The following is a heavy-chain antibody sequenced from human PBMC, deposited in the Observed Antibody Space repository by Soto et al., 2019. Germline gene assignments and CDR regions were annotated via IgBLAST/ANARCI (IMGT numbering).Heavy chain of an antibody. CDR2: VSHDGRNT. D-gene: IGHD6-19*01. CDR3: AKGGRQWLVTSDFNY. CDR1: GFTFSDSA. J-gene: IGHJ4*02. V-gene: IGHV3-30*18. Sequence: LRLSCAASGFTFSDSAMHWFRQAPGKGLEWVAVVSHDGRNTHYADSVKGRFTISRDSSKNTVSLEMTSLRAEDTAVYYCAKGGRQWLVTSDFNYWGQGALVTVSS.